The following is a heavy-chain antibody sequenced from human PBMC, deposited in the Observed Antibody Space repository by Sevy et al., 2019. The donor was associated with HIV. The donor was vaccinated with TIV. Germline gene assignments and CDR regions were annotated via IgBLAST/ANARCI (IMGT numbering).Heavy chain of an antibody. CDR2: ISSSSSYI. Sequence: GGSQRLSCAASGFTFSSYSMNWVRQAPGKGLEWVSSISSSSSYIYYADSVKGRFTISRDNAKNSLYLQMNSLRAEDTAVYYCARDLWGSSSPYYYYYGMDVWGQGTTVTVSS. J-gene: IGHJ6*02. CDR1: GFTFSSYS. D-gene: IGHD6-6*01. CDR3: ARDLWGSSSPYYYYYGMDV. V-gene: IGHV3-21*01.